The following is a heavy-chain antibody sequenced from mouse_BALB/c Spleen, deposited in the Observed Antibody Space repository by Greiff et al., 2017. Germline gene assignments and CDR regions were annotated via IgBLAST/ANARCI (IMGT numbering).Heavy chain of an antibody. D-gene: IGHD2-4*01. J-gene: IGHJ4*01. V-gene: IGHV3-8*02. CDR3: ARYDYDEGGYAMDY. CDR2: ISYSGST. Sequence: EVQLVESGPSLVKPSQTLSLTCSVTGDSITSGYWNWIRKFPGNKLEYMGYISYSGSTYYNPSLKSRISITRDTSKNQYYLQLNSVTTEDTATYYCARYDYDEGGYAMDYWGQGTSVTVSS. CDR1: GDSITSGY.